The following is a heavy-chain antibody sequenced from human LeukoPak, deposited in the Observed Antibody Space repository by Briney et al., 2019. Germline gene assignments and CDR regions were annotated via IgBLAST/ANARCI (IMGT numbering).Heavy chain of an antibody. V-gene: IGHV3-23*01. Sequence: GGSLRLSCAASGFTFSSYAMSWVRQAPGKGLEWVSAISGSGGSTYYADSVKGRFTISRDNSKNTLYLQMNSLRAEDTAVYYCAKAGFKGYCSGGSCYPDFYYMDVWGKGTTVTVSS. CDR3: AKAGFKGYCSGGSCYPDFYYMDV. CDR2: ISGSGGST. J-gene: IGHJ6*03. CDR1: GFTFSSYA. D-gene: IGHD2-15*01.